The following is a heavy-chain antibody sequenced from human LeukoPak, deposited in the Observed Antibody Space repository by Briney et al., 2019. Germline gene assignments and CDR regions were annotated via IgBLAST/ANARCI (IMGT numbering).Heavy chain of an antibody. Sequence: PSETLSLTCTVSGGSISSGDYYWSWIRQPPGKGLEWIGYIYYSGSTYYNPSLKSRVTISVDTSKNQFSLKLSSVTAADTAVYYCARDVGVIYSYGQYDYWGQGTLVTVSS. CDR1: GGSISSGDYY. CDR2: IYYSGST. CDR3: ARDVGVIYSYGQYDY. D-gene: IGHD5-18*01. J-gene: IGHJ4*02. V-gene: IGHV4-30-4*01.